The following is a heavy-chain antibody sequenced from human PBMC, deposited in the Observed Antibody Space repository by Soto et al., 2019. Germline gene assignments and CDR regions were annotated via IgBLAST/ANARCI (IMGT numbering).Heavy chain of an antibody. Sequence: QVQLQESGPGLVKPSQTLSLTCTVSGGSISSGDNYWSWYRQHPGKGLEWVGFIYNSGSTYSNPSLNIRVTISVDTSKNQFSLKLTAVTAADTAVYYCARDPSGSWELEWGQGTLVTVSS. D-gene: IGHD1-26*01. CDR1: GGSISSGDNY. J-gene: IGHJ4*02. CDR3: ARDPSGSWELE. V-gene: IGHV4-31*03. CDR2: IYNSGST.